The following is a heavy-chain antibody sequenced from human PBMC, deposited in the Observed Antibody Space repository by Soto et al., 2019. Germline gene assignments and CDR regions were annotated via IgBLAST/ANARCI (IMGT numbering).Heavy chain of an antibody. Sequence: EVQLLESGGGLVQPGGSLRLSCAASGFTFSSYSMIWVRQAPGKGLEWVSAISRSSDNILYADSVKGRFTISRDNSKNTLYLQMSRLRAADTAVDYCAHCSGGSCYSDGFDIWGQGTMVTVSS. V-gene: IGHV3-23*01. D-gene: IGHD2-15*01. CDR1: GFTFSSYS. CDR2: ISRSSDNI. CDR3: AHCSGGSCYSDGFDI. J-gene: IGHJ3*02.